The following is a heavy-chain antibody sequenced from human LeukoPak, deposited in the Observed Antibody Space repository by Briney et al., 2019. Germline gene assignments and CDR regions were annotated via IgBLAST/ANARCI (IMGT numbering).Heavy chain of an antibody. V-gene: IGHV3-11*06. J-gene: IGHJ4*02. D-gene: IGHD3-22*01. CDR2: ISSSSSYI. Sequence: GGSLRLSCAASGFTFSDYYMSWIRQAPGKGLEWVSSISSSSSYIYYADSVKGRFTISRDNAKNSLYLQMNSLRAEDTAVYYCARDRDSSGSLSDYWGQGTLVTVSS. CDR1: GFTFSDYY. CDR3: ARDRDSSGSLSDY.